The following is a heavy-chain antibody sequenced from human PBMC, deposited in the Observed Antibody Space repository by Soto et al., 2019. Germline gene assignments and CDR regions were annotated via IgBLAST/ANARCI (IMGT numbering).Heavy chain of an antibody. Sequence: QLQLQESGPGLVKPSETLSLTCTVSGGSISSSSYYWGWIRQPPGKGLEWIGSIYYSGSTYYNPSLKSRVTISVDTSKNQFSLKLSSVTAADTAVYYCARHHKGRRRTMIVVVITINDAFDIWGQGTMVTVSS. V-gene: IGHV4-39*01. D-gene: IGHD3-22*01. CDR1: GGSISSSSYY. CDR2: IYYSGST. J-gene: IGHJ3*02. CDR3: ARHHKGRRRTMIVVVITINDAFDI.